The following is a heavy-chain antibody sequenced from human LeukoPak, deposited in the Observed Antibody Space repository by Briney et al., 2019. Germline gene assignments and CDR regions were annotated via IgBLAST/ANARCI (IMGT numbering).Heavy chain of an antibody. CDR2: ISSSSSYI. D-gene: IGHD3-22*01. V-gene: IGHV3-21*01. CDR3: ARSLITMIVVVNYYMDV. J-gene: IGHJ6*03. CDR1: GFTFSSYS. Sequence: GGSLRLSCAASGFTFSSYSMNWVRQAPGKGLEWVSSISSSSSYIYYADSVKGRFTISRDNVKNSLYLQMNSLRAEDTAVYYCARSLITMIVVVNYYMDVWGKGTTVTVSS.